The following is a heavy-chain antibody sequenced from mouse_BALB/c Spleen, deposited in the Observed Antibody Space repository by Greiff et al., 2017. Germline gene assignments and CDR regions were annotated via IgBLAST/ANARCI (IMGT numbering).Heavy chain of an antibody. V-gene: IGHV1-5*01. J-gene: IGHJ2*01. D-gene: IGHD2-3*01. Sequence: EVKLQESGTVLARPGASVKMSCKASGYTFTSYWMHWVKQRPGQGLEWIGAIYPGNSDTSYNQKFKGKAKLTAVTSTSTAYMELSSLTNEDSAVYYCTRFGYRYDGYYPFDYWGQGTTLTVSS. CDR3: TRFGYRYDGYYPFDY. CDR2: IYPGNSDT. CDR1: GYTFTSYW.